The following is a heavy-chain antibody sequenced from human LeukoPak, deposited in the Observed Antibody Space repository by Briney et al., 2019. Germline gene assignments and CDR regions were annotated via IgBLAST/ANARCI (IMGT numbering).Heavy chain of an antibody. CDR1: GFTFSSYG. J-gene: IGHJ4*02. CDR3: AKETFIAAAGTFDY. CDR2: ISYDGSNK. D-gene: IGHD6-13*01. V-gene: IGHV3-30*18. Sequence: GGSLRLSCAASGFTFSSYGMHWVRQAPGKGLEWVAVISYDGSNKYYADSVKGRFTISRDNSKNTLYLQMNSLRAEDTAVYYCAKETFIAAAGTFDYWGQGTLVTVSS.